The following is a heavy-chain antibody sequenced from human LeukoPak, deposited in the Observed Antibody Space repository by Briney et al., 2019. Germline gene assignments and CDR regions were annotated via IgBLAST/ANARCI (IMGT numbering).Heavy chain of an antibody. CDR3: ARARGVTGHFDY. Sequence: ASVKVSCKASGYTFTIHWVRQAPGQGLEWMGIINPSGGSTSYAQKFQGRVTMTRDTSISTAYMELSRLRSDDTAVYYCARARGVTGHFDYWGQGTLVTVSS. V-gene: IGHV1-46*01. CDR1: GYTFT. CDR2: INPSGGST. D-gene: IGHD2-21*02. J-gene: IGHJ4*02.